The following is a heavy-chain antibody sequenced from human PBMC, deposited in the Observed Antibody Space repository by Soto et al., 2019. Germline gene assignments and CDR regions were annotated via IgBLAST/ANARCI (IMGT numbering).Heavy chain of an antibody. CDR2: IGWSGSDM. CDR1: GFAFNTYT. J-gene: IGHJ4*02. V-gene: IGHV3-21*01. D-gene: IGHD4-17*01. Sequence: EVQLVESGGGLVKPWGSLRLSCAASGFAFNTYTMNWVRQAPGKGLEWVSSIGWSGSDMYYADSVKGRFTISRDNAENSLYLQMISQRAEDTAVYYCVCGAHRGYWGQGTLVTVSS. CDR3: VCGAHRGY.